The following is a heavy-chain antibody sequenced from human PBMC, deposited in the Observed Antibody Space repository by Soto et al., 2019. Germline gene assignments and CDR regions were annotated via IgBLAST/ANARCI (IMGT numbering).Heavy chain of an antibody. CDR1: GYTFSDYY. V-gene: IGHV3-11*01. Sequence: QVQFVESGGDLVKRGGSLRLSCAASGYTFSDYYMSWIRQAPGKGLGWISDIDTSSTKIYYADSVKGRFTISRDNAKNSLYLEMNSLRDEDTAVYYCASHYDMWSGYLSPVDYWGQGTLVTVSS. D-gene: IGHD3-3*01. CDR3: ASHYDMWSGYLSPVDY. J-gene: IGHJ4*02. CDR2: IDTSSTKI.